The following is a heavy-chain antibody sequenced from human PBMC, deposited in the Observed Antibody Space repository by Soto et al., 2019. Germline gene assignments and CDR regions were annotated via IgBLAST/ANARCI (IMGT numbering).Heavy chain of an antibody. J-gene: IGHJ6*03. CDR2: ISNNGAHT. V-gene: IGHV3-64*01. Sequence: GGSLRLSCAASGFTFSNYEMHWVRQAPGKGLEYVSGISNNGAHTDYAKSVKGRFTISRDNSENTLYLQMGSLRAEDMALYYCARGGYGSRWPNVYMDVWGKGTRVTVPS. CDR1: GFTFSNYE. D-gene: IGHD6-13*01. CDR3: ARGGYGSRWPNVYMDV.